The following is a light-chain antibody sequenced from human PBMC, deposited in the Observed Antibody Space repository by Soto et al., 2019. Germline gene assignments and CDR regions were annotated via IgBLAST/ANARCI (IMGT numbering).Light chain of an antibody. V-gene: IGLV2-14*03. J-gene: IGLJ1*01. CDR2: DVT. Sequence: QSVLTQPASVSGSPGQSITISCSGTRGDVGGYNYVYWHQHHPGKAPKLLIYDVTNRPSGVSNRFSASKSGNTASLTISGLQPEDEADYYCSSYTRRSTYVFGTGTKVTVL. CDR1: RGDVGGYNY. CDR3: SSYTRRSTYV.